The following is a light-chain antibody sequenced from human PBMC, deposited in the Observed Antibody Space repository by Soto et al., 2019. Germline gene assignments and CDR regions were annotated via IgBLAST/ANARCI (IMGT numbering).Light chain of an antibody. CDR1: QGIGST. V-gene: IGKV3-15*01. CDR3: QRYNNWPHT. CDR2: GAS. Sequence: EIVMTQSPATLSVSPGERATLSCSASQGIGSTLAWYQQKPGQTPRLLIYGASTRATGVPARFSGSGSGTEFTLTINSLQSEDFAVYYCQRYNNWPHTFGGGTKVEIK. J-gene: IGKJ4*01.